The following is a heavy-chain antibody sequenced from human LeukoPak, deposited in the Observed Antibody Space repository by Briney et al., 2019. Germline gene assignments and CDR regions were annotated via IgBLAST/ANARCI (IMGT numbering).Heavy chain of an antibody. V-gene: IGHV1-2*02. Sequence: ASVKLSCKASGYTFTGYYMRWVRQAPGQGLEWVGWINPNSGGTNYAQKFQGRVTMTRDTSITTAYMELSRMRSDDTAVYYCARATSDYDFWSGYYSYFDYWGQGTLVTVSS. CDR1: GYTFTGYY. D-gene: IGHD3-3*01. CDR3: ARATSDYDFWSGYYSYFDY. CDR2: INPNSGGT. J-gene: IGHJ4*02.